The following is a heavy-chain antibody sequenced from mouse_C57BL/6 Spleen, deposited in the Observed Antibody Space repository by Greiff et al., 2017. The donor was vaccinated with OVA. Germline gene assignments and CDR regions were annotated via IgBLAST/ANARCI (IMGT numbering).Heavy chain of an antibody. CDR2: ISYDGSN. J-gene: IGHJ3*01. CDR1: GYSITSGYY. CDR3: ARDDSSGGAY. V-gene: IGHV3-6*01. D-gene: IGHD3-2*02. Sequence: EVKLEESGPGLVKPSQSLSLTCSVTGYSITSGYYWNWIRQFPGNKLEWMGYISYDGSNNYNPPLKNRISITRDTSKNQFFLKLNSVTTEDTATYYCARDDSSGGAYWGQGTLVTVSA.